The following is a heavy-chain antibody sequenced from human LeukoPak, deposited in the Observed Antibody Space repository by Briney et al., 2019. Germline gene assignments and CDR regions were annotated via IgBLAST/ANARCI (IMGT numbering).Heavy chain of an antibody. D-gene: IGHD6-19*01. Sequence: ASVKVSCKASGYTFTGYYMHWVRQAPGQGLEWMGWINTNTGNPTYAQGFTGRFVFYLDTSVSTAYLQINSLKAEDTAVYYCARDMRPWLVESNWFDPWGQGTLVTVSS. V-gene: IGHV7-4-1*02. J-gene: IGHJ5*02. CDR1: GYTFTGYY. CDR3: ARDMRPWLVESNWFDP. CDR2: INTNTGNP.